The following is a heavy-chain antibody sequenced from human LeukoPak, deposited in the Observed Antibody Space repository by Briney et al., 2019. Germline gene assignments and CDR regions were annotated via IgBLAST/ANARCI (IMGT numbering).Heavy chain of an antibody. CDR3: AKDRRYSYGPFDY. CDR2: ISGSGGST. J-gene: IGHJ4*02. Sequence: GGSLRLSCAASGFTFTSYAMSWVRQAPGKGLEWVSAISGSGGSTYYADSVKGRFTISRDNSKNTLYLQMNSLRAEDTAVHYCAKDRRYSYGPFDYWGQGTLVTVSS. CDR1: GFTFTSYA. D-gene: IGHD5-18*01. V-gene: IGHV3-23*01.